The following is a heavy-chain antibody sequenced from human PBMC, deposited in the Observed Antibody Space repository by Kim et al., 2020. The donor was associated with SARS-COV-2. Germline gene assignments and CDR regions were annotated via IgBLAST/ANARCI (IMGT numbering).Heavy chain of an antibody. CDR3: ASSDEGYSSSDY. CDR2: IDPSDSYT. CDR1: GYSFTSYW. J-gene: IGHJ4*02. D-gene: IGHD6-6*01. Sequence: GESLKISCKGSGYSFTSYWISWVRQMPGKGLEWMGRIDPSDSYTNYSPSFQGHVTISADKSISTAYLQWSSLKASDTAMYYCASSDEGYSSSDYWGQGTLVTVSS. V-gene: IGHV5-10-1*01.